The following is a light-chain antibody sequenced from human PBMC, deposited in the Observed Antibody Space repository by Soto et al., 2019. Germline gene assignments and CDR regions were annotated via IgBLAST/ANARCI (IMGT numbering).Light chain of an antibody. CDR3: SSYTSSSVV. CDR2: DVS. V-gene: IGLV2-14*01. Sequence: QSALTKPASVSGSPGQSITISCTGTSSDVGGYNYVSLYQQHPGKAPKLMIYDVSNRPSGVSNRFSGSKSGNTASLPISGLQAEDEADYYCSSYTSSSVVFGGGTKLTVL. CDR1: SSDVGGYNY. J-gene: IGLJ2*01.